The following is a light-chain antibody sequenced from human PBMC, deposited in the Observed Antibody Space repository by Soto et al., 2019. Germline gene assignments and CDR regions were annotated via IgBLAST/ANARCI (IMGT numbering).Light chain of an antibody. Sequence: QSALTQPASVSGSLGQSITISCTGTSSDVGAYDYVSWYQQHPGKVPKLMIYDVSNRPSGVSNRFSGSKSGNTASLNISGLQAEDEAEYYCESYTSGNSYVFGTGTKLTVL. CDR3: ESYTSGNSYV. CDR2: DVS. V-gene: IGLV2-14*03. CDR1: SSDVGAYDY. J-gene: IGLJ1*01.